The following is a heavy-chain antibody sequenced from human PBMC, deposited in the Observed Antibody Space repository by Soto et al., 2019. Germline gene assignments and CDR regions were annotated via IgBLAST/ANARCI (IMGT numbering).Heavy chain of an antibody. J-gene: IGHJ4*02. Sequence: LRLSCAASGFTFSSYAMSWVRQAPGKGLEWVSAISGSGGSTYYADSVKGRFTISRDNSKNTLYLQMNSLRAEDTAVYYCAKGGSGSYYFDYWGQGTLVTVPQ. V-gene: IGHV3-23*01. CDR1: GFTFSSYA. CDR3: AKGGSGSYYFDY. CDR2: ISGSGGST. D-gene: IGHD3-10*01.